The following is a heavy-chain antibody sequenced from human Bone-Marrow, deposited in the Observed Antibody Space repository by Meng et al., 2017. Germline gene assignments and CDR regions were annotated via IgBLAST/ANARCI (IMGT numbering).Heavy chain of an antibody. CDR2: VYPGDSDT. J-gene: IGHJ3*02. CDR1: GYNFTNYW. CDR3: ARASVLAGYGSGSTPDAFDI. V-gene: IGHV5-51*01. D-gene: IGHD3-10*01. Sequence: KVSCKGSGYNFTNYWIGWVRQMPGKGLEWMGIVYPGDSDTRYSPSFQGQVTMSADKSISTAYLQWRSLKASDTAMYYCARASVLAGYGSGSTPDAFDIWGQGTMVTVSS.